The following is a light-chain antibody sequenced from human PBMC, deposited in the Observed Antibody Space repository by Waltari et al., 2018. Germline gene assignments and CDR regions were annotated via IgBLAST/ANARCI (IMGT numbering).Light chain of an antibody. J-gene: IGLJ3*02. V-gene: IGLV3-27*01. CDR3: YAATDNNRV. Sequence: SYELTQPSSVSVSPGQTARITCSGDVLGRKYARWFQQKPGQAPVLVTYKDSERPSGIPERFSGSSSGTTVSLTINGAQVEDEADYYCYAATDNNRVFGGGTKLIVL. CDR1: VLGRKY. CDR2: KDS.